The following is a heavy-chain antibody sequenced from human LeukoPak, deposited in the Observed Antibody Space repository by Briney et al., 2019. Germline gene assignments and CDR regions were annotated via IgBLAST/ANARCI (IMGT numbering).Heavy chain of an antibody. Sequence: GGSLRLSCAASGFTFSSYGMSWVRQAPGKGLEWVSAISGSGGSTYYADSVKGRFTISRDNSKNTLYLQMNSLRAEDTAVYYCAKPMRGIAVAGIYDYWGQGTLVTVSS. D-gene: IGHD6-19*01. CDR3: AKPMRGIAVAGIYDY. CDR1: GFTFSSYG. CDR2: ISGSGGST. J-gene: IGHJ4*02. V-gene: IGHV3-23*01.